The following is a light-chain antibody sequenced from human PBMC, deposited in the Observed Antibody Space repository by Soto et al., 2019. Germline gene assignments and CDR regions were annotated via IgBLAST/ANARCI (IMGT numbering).Light chain of an antibody. CDR3: QQYGSSPPYT. J-gene: IGKJ2*01. CDR2: GAS. CDR1: HSVSSSY. V-gene: IGKV3-20*01. Sequence: EIVLTQSPGTLSLSPGERATLSCRASHSVSSSYLAWYQQKPGHAPRLLIYGASSRATGIPDRFSGSGCGTYFTLTISRLEPEDVAVYYCQQYGSSPPYTFVQGTQLEIK.